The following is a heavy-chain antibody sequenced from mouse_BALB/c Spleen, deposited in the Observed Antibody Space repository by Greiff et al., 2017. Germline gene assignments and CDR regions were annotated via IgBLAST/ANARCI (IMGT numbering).Heavy chain of an antibody. V-gene: IGHV8-12*01. CDR3: ARRDGPRPLD. Sequence: QVTLKVSGPGILQPSQTLSLTCSFSGFSLSTSGMGVSWIRQPSGKGLEWLAHIYWDDDKRYNPSLKSRLTISKDTSRNQVFLKITSVDTADTATYYCARRDGPRPLDWGQGTLVTVSA. J-gene: IGHJ3*01. D-gene: IGHD3-1*01. CDR1: GFSLSTSGMG. CDR2: IYWDDDK.